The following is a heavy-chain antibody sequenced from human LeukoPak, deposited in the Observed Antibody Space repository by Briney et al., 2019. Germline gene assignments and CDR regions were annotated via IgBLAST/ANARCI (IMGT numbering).Heavy chain of an antibody. CDR1: GGSISSGDYY. Sequence: SETLSLTCTVSGGSISSGDYYWSWIRQPPGKGLEWIGYIYYSGSTYYNPSLKSRVTISVDTSKNQFSLKLGSVTAADTAVYYCARCGTEYYYDSSGYYRGVIDYWGQGTLVTVSS. D-gene: IGHD3-22*01. V-gene: IGHV4-30-4*01. CDR3: ARCGTEYYYDSSGYYRGVIDY. J-gene: IGHJ4*02. CDR2: IYYSGST.